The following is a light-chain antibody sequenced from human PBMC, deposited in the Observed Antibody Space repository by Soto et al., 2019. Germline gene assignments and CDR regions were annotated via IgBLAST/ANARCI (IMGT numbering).Light chain of an antibody. V-gene: IGKV3-15*01. CDR3: QQYLNWPRT. CDR2: GAS. CDR1: QSVSHN. J-gene: IGKJ1*01. Sequence: EIVITQSPATLSLLPGERVTLSCRPSQSVSHNIAWYHQKPGQAPTLLIYGASTRATGIPARFSGSGSGTEFTLSISSLQSEDFAVYYCQQYLNWPRTFGQGTKVDIK.